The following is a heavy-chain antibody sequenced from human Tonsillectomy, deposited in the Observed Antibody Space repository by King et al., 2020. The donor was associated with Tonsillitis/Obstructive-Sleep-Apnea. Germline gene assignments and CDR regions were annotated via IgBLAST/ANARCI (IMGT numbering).Heavy chain of an antibody. D-gene: IGHD4-11*01. CDR2: IMPIFGRP. CDR3: ASKIERLTVTSFHY. CDR1: GGTFSSYA. J-gene: IGHJ4*02. Sequence: VQLVQSGAEVKKPGSSVRVSCKASGGTFSSYAFSWVRQAPGQGLEWMGGIMPIFGRPSYPQRFQGRVTITADKSTNTVYMDLSSLRSEDTAVYYCASKIERLTVTSFHYWGQGTLVTVSS. V-gene: IGHV1-69*06.